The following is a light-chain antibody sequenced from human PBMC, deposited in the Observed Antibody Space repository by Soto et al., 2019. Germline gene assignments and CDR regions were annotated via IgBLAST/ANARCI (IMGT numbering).Light chain of an antibody. V-gene: IGKV3-15*01. J-gene: IGKJ4*01. CDR2: HAI. CDR1: ESVSNN. CDR3: QQYNNWPLT. Sequence: EIVMTQSPATLSVSPGERVTLSCRASESVSNNVAWYQQKPGQAPRLLIYHAITRATGIPARFSGSGSGTELTLNISSLQSEDFTIYYCQQYNNWPLTFGGGTKVEI.